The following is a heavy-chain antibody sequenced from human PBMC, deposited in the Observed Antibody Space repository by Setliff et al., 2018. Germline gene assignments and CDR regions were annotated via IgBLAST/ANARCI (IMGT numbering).Heavy chain of an antibody. CDR2: ISYSGGV. CDR1: GVTIGGNNYYY. D-gene: IGHD3-10*01. CDR3: ARDPGFRSGTWSLDL. J-gene: IGHJ5*02. V-gene: IGHV4-39*07. Sequence: LPETLSLTCSLSGVTIGGNNYYYWAWIRQPPGKGLEWIGTISYSGGVFYNPSLKSRVAISADTSRTQFSLKLRSVTAADTAVYYCARDPGFRSGTWSLDLWGQGTQVTVSS.